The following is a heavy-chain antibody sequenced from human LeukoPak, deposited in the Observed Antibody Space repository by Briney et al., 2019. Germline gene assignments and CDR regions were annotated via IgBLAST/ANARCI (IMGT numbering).Heavy chain of an antibody. V-gene: IGHV3-48*03. CDR2: ISSSGSTI. Sequence: PGGSLRLSCAASGFTFSSYEMNWVRQAPGKGLGWVSYISSSGSTIYHADSVRGRFTISRDNSKNTLYLQMNSLRVEDAAVYYCARAPVTSCRGAYCYPFDYWGQGTLVTVSS. J-gene: IGHJ4*02. CDR1: GFTFSSYE. D-gene: IGHD2-21*01. CDR3: ARAPVTSCRGAYCYPFDY.